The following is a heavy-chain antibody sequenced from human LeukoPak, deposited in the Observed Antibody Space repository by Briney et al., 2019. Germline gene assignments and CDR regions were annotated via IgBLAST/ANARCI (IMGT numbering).Heavy chain of an antibody. V-gene: IGHV3-11*04. CDR2: ISSSGSTI. CDR3: AREDCSGGSCCLWD. CDR1: GFTFSDYY. Sequence: PGGSLRLSCAASGFTFSDYYMSWIRQAPGKGLEWVSYISSSGSTIYYADSVKGRFTISRDNAKNSLYLQMNSLRAEDTAVYYCAREDCSGGSCCLWDWGQGTMVTVSS. J-gene: IGHJ3*01. D-gene: IGHD2-15*01.